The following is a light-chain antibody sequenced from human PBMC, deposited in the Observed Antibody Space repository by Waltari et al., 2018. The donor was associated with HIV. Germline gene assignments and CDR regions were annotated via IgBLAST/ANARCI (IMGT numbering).Light chain of an antibody. CDR1: ALFKRY. J-gene: IGLJ1*01. CDR3: QVADSSGTYV. CDR2: RDN. V-gene: IGLV3-25*03. Sequence: SYDLTQPPSVSVSPGQTARITCSGDALFKRYVYWYQQKPGQAPVMVIYRDNERPSGIPERFSGSSSETTVTLSISGVQAEDEADYYCQVADSSGTYVFGTGTKVTVL.